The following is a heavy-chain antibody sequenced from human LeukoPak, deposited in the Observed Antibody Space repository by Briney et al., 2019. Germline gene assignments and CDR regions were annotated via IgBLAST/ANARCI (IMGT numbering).Heavy chain of an antibody. CDR1: GYTFTSYW. D-gene: IGHD3-10*01. J-gene: IGHJ4*02. Sequence: GESLKISCKGSGYTFTSYWIGWVRQMPGKGLEWMGIIYPGGSDTRYSPSFQGQVTISADKSISTAYLQWSSLKASDTAVYYCARGRRFGELSHPTYYFDYWGQGTQVTVSS. CDR3: ARGRRFGELSHPTYYFDY. V-gene: IGHV5-51*01. CDR2: IYPGGSDT.